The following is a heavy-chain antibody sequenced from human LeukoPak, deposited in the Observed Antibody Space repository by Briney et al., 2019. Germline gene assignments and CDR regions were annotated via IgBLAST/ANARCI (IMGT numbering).Heavy chain of an antibody. CDR2: INHSGST. CDR3: ARHQATYYSGSGSFYFDY. CDR1: GGSFSGYY. V-gene: IGHV4-34*01. D-gene: IGHD3-10*01. J-gene: IGHJ4*02. Sequence: SETLSLTCAVYGGSFSGYYWSWIRQPPGKGLEWIGEINHSGSTNYNPSLKSRVTISVDTSKNQFSLRLSSVTAADTAMYYCARHQATYYSGSGSFYFDYWGQGTLVTVSS.